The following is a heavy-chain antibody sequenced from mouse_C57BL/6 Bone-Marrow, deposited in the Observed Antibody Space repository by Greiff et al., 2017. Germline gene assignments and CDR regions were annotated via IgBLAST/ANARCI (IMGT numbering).Heavy chain of an antibody. V-gene: IGHV2-6*03. CDR1: GFSLTSYG. D-gene: IGHD1-1*01. J-gene: IGHJ4*01. CDR2: IWSDGST. Sequence: VKLMESGPGLVAPSQSLSITCTVSGFSLTSYGVHWVRQPPGKGLEWLVVIWSDGSTTYNSALKSRLSISKDNSKSQVFLKMNSLQTDDTAMYYCARPHYGGYAMDYWGQGTSVTVSS. CDR3: ARPHYGGYAMDY.